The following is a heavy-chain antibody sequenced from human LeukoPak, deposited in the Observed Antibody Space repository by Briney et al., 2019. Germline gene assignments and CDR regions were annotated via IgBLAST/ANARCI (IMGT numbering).Heavy chain of an antibody. CDR1: GFTFSSYS. Sequence: PGGSLRLSCAASGFTFSSYSMNWVRQAPGKGLEWVSSISSSSSYIYYADSVKGRFTISRDNAKNSLYLQMNSLRAGDTAVYYCARGGGYSYAPLFDYWGQGTLVTVSS. CDR3: ARGGGYSYAPLFDY. D-gene: IGHD5-18*01. J-gene: IGHJ4*02. V-gene: IGHV3-21*01. CDR2: ISSSSSYI.